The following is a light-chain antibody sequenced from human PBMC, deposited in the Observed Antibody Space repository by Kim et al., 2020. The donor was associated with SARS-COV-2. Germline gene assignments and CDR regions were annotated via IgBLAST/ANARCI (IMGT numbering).Light chain of an antibody. CDR1: QSVSSN. V-gene: IGKV3D-15*01. CDR2: GAS. J-gene: IGKJ5*01. CDR3: QQYNNWPLT. Sequence: VSPGERAPLSCRASQSVSSNLAWYQQKPGQAPRLLIYGASTRATGIPARFSGSGSGTEFTLTISSLQSEDFAVYYCQQYNNWPLTFGQGTRLEIK.